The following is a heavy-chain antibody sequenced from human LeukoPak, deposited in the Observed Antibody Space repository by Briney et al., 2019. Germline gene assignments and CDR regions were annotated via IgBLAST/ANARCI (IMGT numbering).Heavy chain of an antibody. CDR2: LRGDGET. J-gene: IGHJ4*02. CDR3: AKASWASNADAVL. Sequence: GGSLRLSCAASGFTFSNYAMSWVRQAPAGGLEWVSSLRGDGETFYADSVKGRFTLSRDDSRNTVYLQLNNLRVEDTAVYYCAKASWASNADAVLWGQGTLVTVSS. D-gene: IGHD1-1*01. CDR1: GFTFSNYA. V-gene: IGHV3-23*01.